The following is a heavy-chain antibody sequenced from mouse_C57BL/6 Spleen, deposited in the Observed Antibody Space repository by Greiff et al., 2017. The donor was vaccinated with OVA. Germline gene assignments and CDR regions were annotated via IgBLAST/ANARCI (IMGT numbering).Heavy chain of an antibody. D-gene: IGHD4-1*01. CDR3: ARKDAPQTGYAMDY. V-gene: IGHV2-2*01. Sequence: VKLQQSGPGLVQPSQSLSITCTVSGFSLTSSGVHWVRQSPGKGLEWLGVIWSGGSTDYNAAFISRLSISKDNSKSHVFFNMNSLQADDTAIYYWARKDAPQTGYAMDYWGQGTSVTVSS. CDR2: IWSGGST. J-gene: IGHJ4*01. CDR1: GFSLTSSG.